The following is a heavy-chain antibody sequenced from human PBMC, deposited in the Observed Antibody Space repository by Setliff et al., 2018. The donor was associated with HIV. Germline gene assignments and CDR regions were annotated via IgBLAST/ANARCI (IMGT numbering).Heavy chain of an antibody. Sequence: NPSETLSLTCTVSAYSIRNGYYWGWIRQSPGKGLEWIGTLYYDGNTYYNPSLKSRVTMSVGTSKNQFSLNLNSVTAADTAVYYCARETIRSGHPSEAGFDFWGQGALVTVSS. V-gene: IGHV4-38-2*02. CDR1: AYSIRNGYY. CDR3: ARETIRSGHPSEAGFDF. J-gene: IGHJ4*02. CDR2: LYYDGNT. D-gene: IGHD6-19*01.